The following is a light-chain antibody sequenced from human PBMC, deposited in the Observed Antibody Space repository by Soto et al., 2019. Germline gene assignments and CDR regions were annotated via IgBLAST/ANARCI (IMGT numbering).Light chain of an antibody. CDR2: DAS. CDR3: QQYSTYPIT. CDR1: QSISSW. Sequence: DIQMTQFPSTLSASVGDRVTITCRASQSISSWLAWYQQKPGKAPKFLIYDASSLKSGVPSRFSGSGSGTEFSLTISSLQPDDFATYYCQQYSTYPITFGQGTRLEIK. V-gene: IGKV1-5*01. J-gene: IGKJ5*01.